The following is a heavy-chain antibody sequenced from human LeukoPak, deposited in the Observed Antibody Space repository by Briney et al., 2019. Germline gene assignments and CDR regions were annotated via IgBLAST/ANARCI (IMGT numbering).Heavy chain of an antibody. Sequence: SDTLSHTCTVSGGSISSSSYYWGWIPQPPGKGLEWIGSIYYSGSTYYNPSLKSRVTISVATSMNQFSLKLSAVTAADTAVYYCARLVLLWFGESPNWFDPWGQGTLVTVSS. J-gene: IGHJ5*02. CDR3: ARLVLLWFGESPNWFDP. V-gene: IGHV4-39*01. D-gene: IGHD3-10*01. CDR2: IYYSGST. CDR1: GGSISSSSYY.